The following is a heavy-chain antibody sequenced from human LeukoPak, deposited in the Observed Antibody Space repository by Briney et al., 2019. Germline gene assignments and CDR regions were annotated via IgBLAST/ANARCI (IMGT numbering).Heavy chain of an antibody. D-gene: IGHD3-22*01. Sequence: GGSLRLSCAASGFTFSNYAMSWVRQAPGKGLEWVSSISGSGGSTHYVDSVKGRFTTSRDKTKNTLYLQMNSLRAEDTAVYYCAKSSYYDASGYYREYYFDSWGQGTLVTVSS. CDR1: GFTFSNYA. CDR3: AKSSYYDASGYYREYYFDS. CDR2: ISGSGGST. V-gene: IGHV3-23*01. J-gene: IGHJ4*02.